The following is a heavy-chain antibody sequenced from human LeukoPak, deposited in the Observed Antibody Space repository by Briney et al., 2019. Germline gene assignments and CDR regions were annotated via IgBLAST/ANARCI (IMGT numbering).Heavy chain of an antibody. Sequence: SVKVSCKASGGTFISYAIGWVRQAPGQGLEWMGGIIPIFGTANYAQKFQGRVTITADESTSTAYMELSSLRSEDTAVYYCARDLIGYSSGWYDYWGQGTLVTVSS. D-gene: IGHD6-19*01. J-gene: IGHJ4*02. CDR3: ARDLIGYSSGWYDY. V-gene: IGHV1-69*13. CDR2: IIPIFGTA. CDR1: GGTFISYA.